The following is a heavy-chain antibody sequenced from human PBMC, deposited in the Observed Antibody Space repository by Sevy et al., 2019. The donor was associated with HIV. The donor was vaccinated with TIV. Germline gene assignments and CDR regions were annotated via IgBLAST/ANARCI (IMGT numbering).Heavy chain of an antibody. Sequence: ASVKVSCKASGYTFTGYSMHWVRQAPGQGLEWMGWINPNSGGTNYAQKFQGRVTMTRDTSISTAYMELSRLRSDDTAVYYCARLWNSDYYDSSGPNWFDSWGQGTLVTVSS. CDR3: ARLWNSDYYDSSGPNWFDS. CDR1: GYTFTGYS. D-gene: IGHD3-22*01. CDR2: INPNSGGT. J-gene: IGHJ5*01. V-gene: IGHV1-2*02.